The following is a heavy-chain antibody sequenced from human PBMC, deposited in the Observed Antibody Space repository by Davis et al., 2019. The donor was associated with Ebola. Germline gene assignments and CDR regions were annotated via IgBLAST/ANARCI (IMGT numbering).Heavy chain of an antibody. D-gene: IGHD5-18*01. CDR3: ARESGYSYGPDAFDI. Sequence: PSETLSLTCTVSGGSVSSGDYYWSWIRQPPGKGLEWIGYIYYSGSTNYNPSLKSRVTISVDTSKNQFSLKLSSVTAADTAVYYCARESGYSYGPDAFDIWSQGTMVTVSS. CDR1: GGSVSSGDYY. CDR2: IYYSGST. J-gene: IGHJ3*02. V-gene: IGHV4-61*08.